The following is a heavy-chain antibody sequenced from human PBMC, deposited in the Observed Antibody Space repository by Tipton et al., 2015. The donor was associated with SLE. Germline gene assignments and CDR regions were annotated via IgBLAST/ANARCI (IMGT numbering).Heavy chain of an antibody. V-gene: IGHV3-11*04. J-gene: IGHJ4*02. Sequence: SLRLSCAASGFTFSDYYMSWIRQAPGKGLEWVSYISSSGSTIYYADSVKGRFTISRDNAKNSLYLQMNSLRAEDTAVYYCARDWGSGYYYFDYWGQGTLVTVSS. CDR1: GFTFSDYY. CDR3: ARDWGSGYYYFDY. CDR2: ISSSGSTI. D-gene: IGHD3-22*01.